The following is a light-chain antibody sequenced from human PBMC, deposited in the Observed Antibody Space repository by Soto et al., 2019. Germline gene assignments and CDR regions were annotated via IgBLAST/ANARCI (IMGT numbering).Light chain of an antibody. CDR3: QKYNSAAKN. CDR1: RDISSS. Sequence: DVQMTQTPSSLSASVGDRVTITCRASRDISSSLAWYQQKPGKVPKLLIYAASTLHAGVQSRFSGSGSGTFFTLTINSLQTEDVATYYCQKYNSAAKNFGRGTRLEI. J-gene: IGKJ2*01. V-gene: IGKV1-27*01. CDR2: AAS.